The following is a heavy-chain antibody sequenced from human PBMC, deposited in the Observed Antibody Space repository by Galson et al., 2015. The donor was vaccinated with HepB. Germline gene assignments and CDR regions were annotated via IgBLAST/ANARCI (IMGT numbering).Heavy chain of an antibody. D-gene: IGHD3-16*02. J-gene: IGHJ4*02. CDR2: IKSKTDGGTT. CDR3: TTIYVWGSYRSGFCFDY. CDR1: GFTFTNAW. Sequence: SLRLSCAASGFTFTNAWMSWVRQAPGKGLEWVGRIKSKTDGGTTDYAAPVKGRFTISRDDSKKTMYLQMSSLKTEDTAVYYCTTIYVWGSYRSGFCFDYWGQGNLVTVSS. V-gene: IGHV3-15*01.